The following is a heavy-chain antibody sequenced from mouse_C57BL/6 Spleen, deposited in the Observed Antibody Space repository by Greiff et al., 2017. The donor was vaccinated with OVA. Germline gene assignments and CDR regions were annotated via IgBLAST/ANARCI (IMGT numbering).Heavy chain of an antibody. J-gene: IGHJ2*01. CDR1: GYAFTNYL. CDR3: AREEDYGSSFDY. Sequence: VQRVESGAELVRPGTSVKVSCKASGYAFTNYLIEWVKQRPGQGLEWIGVINPGSGGTNYNEKFKGKATLTADKSSSTAYMQLSSLTSEDSAVYFCAREEDYGSSFDYWGQGTTLTVSS. V-gene: IGHV1-54*01. CDR2: INPGSGGT. D-gene: IGHD1-1*01.